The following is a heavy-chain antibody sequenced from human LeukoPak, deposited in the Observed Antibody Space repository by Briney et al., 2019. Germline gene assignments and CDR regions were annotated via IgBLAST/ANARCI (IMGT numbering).Heavy chain of an antibody. CDR1: GYIFTNYD. Sequence: ASVKVSCKASGYIFTNYDINWVRQAPGQGLEWMGWINTNSGKPASAQGFTGRFVFSLDTAASTAYLQISSLETEDTAVYYCARGSWKDAFDIWGQGTVVIVSS. CDR2: INTNSGKP. J-gene: IGHJ3*02. D-gene: IGHD1-1*01. CDR3: ARGSWKDAFDI. V-gene: IGHV7-4-1*02.